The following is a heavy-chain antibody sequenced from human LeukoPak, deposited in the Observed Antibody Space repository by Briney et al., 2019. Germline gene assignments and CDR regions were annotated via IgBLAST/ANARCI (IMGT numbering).Heavy chain of an antibody. CDR1: GFPFSGYW. CDR2: IKQDGSEQ. V-gene: IGHV3-7*01. Sequence: PGGSLRLSCAASGFPFSGYWMDWVRQAPGKGMEWVANIKQDGSEQFYADSVKGRLTISRDNAKNSLYLEMKSLRAEDTAVYYCSRSLDYWGRGALVTVSS. J-gene: IGHJ4*02. CDR3: SRSLDY.